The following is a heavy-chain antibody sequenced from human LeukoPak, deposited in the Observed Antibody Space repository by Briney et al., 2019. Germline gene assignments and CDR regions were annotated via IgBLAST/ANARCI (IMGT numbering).Heavy chain of an antibody. CDR3: ARDFGRPDAYDV. Sequence: GGSLRLSCAASGFSFNIYAMSWVRQAPGKGLEWVSRIESHGATTDYADSVKGRFTISRDNSKNTLYLQINSLRAEDTAVYYCARDFGRPDAYDVWGQGTLVTVSS. CDR2: IESHGATT. V-gene: IGHV3-23*01. J-gene: IGHJ3*01. D-gene: IGHD3/OR15-3a*01. CDR1: GFSFNIYA.